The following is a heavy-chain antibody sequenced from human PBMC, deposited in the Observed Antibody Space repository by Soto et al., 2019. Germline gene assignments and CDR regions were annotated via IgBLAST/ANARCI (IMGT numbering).Heavy chain of an antibody. J-gene: IGHJ5*02. CDR3: TTGGRRWFPLDP. V-gene: IGHV3-15*01. Sequence: EVQLVESGGGLVKPGGSLRLSCAASGFTFSNAWMSWVRQAPGKGLEWVGRIKSKTDGGTTDYAAPVKGRFTISRDDSKNTLYLQMNSLKTEDTAMYYCTTGGRRWFPLDPWGQGTLVTVSS. CDR2: IKSKTDGGTT. D-gene: IGHD3-16*01. CDR1: GFTFSNAW.